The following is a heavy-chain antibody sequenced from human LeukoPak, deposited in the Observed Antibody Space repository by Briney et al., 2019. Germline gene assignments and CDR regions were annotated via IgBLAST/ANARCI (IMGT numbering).Heavy chain of an antibody. CDR2: ITASGTAM. V-gene: IGHV3-48*02. CDR3: ASSGSYRFDY. CDR1: GFTFSNAW. J-gene: IGHJ4*02. D-gene: IGHD1-26*01. Sequence: GGSLRLSCAASGFTFSNAWMNWVRQAPGKGLEWVSHITASGTAMFYADSVKGRFTISRDNAKNSLYLQMNSLRDEDTAVYYCASSGSYRFDYWGQGTLVTVSS.